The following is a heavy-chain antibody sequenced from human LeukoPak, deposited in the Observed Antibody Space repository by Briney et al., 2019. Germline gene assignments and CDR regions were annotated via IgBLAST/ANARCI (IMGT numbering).Heavy chain of an antibody. CDR1: GGSISTYY. D-gene: IGHD5-24*01. V-gene: IGHV4-59*01. Sequence: SETLSLTCTVSGGSISTYYWTWIRQPPRKGLERLGYIYYNGNTNYNPSLPSRVTISLNTSKNQFSLNLTSVTAADTAVYYCARLKGEMITIRPYYHYYMDVWGKGTTVTVSS. CDR3: ARLKGEMITIRPYYHYYMDV. CDR2: IYYNGNT. J-gene: IGHJ6*03.